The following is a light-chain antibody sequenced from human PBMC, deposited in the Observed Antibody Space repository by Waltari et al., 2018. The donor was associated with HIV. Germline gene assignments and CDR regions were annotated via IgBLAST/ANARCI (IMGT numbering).Light chain of an antibody. CDR2: RNN. Sequence: QSVLTQPPSASGTPGQRVTISCSGSSSNIGSYYVYWYQQVPGTDPKVLINRNNQRPAGVPDRCSGSKSGTSASLAISGLRSEDEADYDCAAWTDSLRGVVFGGGTKLSGL. CDR3: AAWTDSLRGVV. J-gene: IGLJ2*01. V-gene: IGLV1-47*01. CDR1: SSNIGSYY.